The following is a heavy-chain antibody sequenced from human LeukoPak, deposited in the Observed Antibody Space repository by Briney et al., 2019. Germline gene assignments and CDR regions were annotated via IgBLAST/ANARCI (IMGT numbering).Heavy chain of an antibody. Sequence: GASVRVSCKTSGYTFTSYAMNWVRQAPGQGLEWMGWINTNTGNPTYAQGFTGRFVFSLDTSVSTAYLQISSLKAEDTAVYYCARGSQLERRRGMDVWGQGTTVTVSS. V-gene: IGHV7-4-1*02. CDR3: ARGSQLERRRGMDV. CDR1: GYTFTSYA. D-gene: IGHD1-1*01. CDR2: INTNTGNP. J-gene: IGHJ6*02.